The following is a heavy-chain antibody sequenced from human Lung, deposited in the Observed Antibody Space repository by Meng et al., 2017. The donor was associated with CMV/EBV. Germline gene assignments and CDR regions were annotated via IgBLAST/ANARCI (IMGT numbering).Heavy chain of an antibody. V-gene: IGHV3-74*01. D-gene: IGHD1-26*01. Sequence: LXCAASGFTLSRYWMHWVRQAPGKGLVWVSRINEDGSRTDYADSVKGRFTISRDNAKNTLYLQMNSLRAEDTAVYYCARDWSGSDDYWGQGTLVTGSS. CDR1: GFTLSRYW. CDR2: INEDGSRT. CDR3: ARDWSGSDDY. J-gene: IGHJ4*02.